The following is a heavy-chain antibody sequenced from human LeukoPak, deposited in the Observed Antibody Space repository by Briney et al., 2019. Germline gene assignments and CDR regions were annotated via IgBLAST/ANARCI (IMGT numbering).Heavy chain of an antibody. CDR2: IYYSGST. V-gene: IGHV4-59*08. CDR3: ARHRLRYFDCFDP. CDR1: GGSISSYY. J-gene: IGHJ5*02. Sequence: SETLSLTCTVSGGSISSYYWSWIRQPPGKGLEWIGYIYYSGSTNYNPSLKSRVTISVDTSKNQFSLKLSSVTAADTAIYYCARHRLRYFDCFDPWGQGTLVTVSS. D-gene: IGHD3-9*01.